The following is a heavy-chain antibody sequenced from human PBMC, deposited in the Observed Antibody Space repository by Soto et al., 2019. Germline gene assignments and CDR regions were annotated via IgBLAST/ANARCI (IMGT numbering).Heavy chain of an antibody. CDR2: TYYRSKWYN. D-gene: IGHD6-6*01. J-gene: IGHJ5*02. Sequence: PSQTLSLTCAISGDSVSSNSAAWNWIRQSPSRGLEWLGRTYYRSKWYNDYAVSVKSRITINPDTSKNQFSLQLNSVTPEDTAVYYCARDASLSIAPENWFDPWGQGTLVTVSS. V-gene: IGHV6-1*01. CDR1: GDSVSSNSAA. CDR3: ARDASLSIAPENWFDP.